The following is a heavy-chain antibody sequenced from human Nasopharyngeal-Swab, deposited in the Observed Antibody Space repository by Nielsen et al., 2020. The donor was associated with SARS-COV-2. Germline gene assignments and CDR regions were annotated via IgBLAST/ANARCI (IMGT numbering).Heavy chain of an antibody. V-gene: IGHV4-39*01. CDR2: IYYSGST. CDR1: GGSISSISYY. CDR3: ARLSGYSGYDERAFDY. J-gene: IGHJ4*02. Sequence: GSLRLSCTVSGGSISSISYYWGWIRQPPGKGLEWIGSIYYSGSTYYNPSLKSRVTISVDTSKNQFSLKLSSVTAADTAVYYCARLSGYSGYDERAFDYWGQGTLVTVSS. D-gene: IGHD5-12*01.